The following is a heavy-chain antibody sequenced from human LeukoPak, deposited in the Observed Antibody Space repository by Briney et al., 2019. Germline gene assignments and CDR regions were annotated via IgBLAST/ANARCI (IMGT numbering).Heavy chain of an antibody. CDR2: IYYSEST. CDR1: GGSISSYY. CDR3: ARATYYNDSSGYLGPLPLDY. Sequence: SETLSLTCTVSGGSISSYYWSWIRQPPGKGLEWIGYIYYSESTNYNPSLKSRVTISVDTSKNQSSLKLSSVTAADTAVYYCARATYYNDSSGYLGPLPLDYWGQGTLVTVSS. D-gene: IGHD3-22*01. V-gene: IGHV4-59*01. J-gene: IGHJ4*02.